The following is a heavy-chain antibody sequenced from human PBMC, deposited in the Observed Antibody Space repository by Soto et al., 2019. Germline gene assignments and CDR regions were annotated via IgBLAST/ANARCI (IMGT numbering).Heavy chain of an antibody. CDR3: ARSPPSGWYLGLYYYYYMDV. CDR2: IGTAGDT. J-gene: IGHJ6*03. V-gene: IGHV3-13*01. D-gene: IGHD6-19*01. CDR1: GFTFSSYD. Sequence: EVQLVESGGGLVQPGGSLRLSCAASGFTFSSYDMHWVRQATGKGLEWVSAIGTAGDTYYPGSVKGRFTISRENAKNSLYLQMNSLRAGETAVYYCARSPPSGWYLGLYYYYYMDVWGKGTTVTVSS.